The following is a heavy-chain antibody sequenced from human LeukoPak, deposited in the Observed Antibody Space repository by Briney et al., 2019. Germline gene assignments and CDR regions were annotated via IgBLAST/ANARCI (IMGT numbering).Heavy chain of an antibody. Sequence: PSETLSLTCTVSGYSLSSGYYWGWIRPPPGKGLEWIGNIYHSGGTYYNPSLKSRVTISVDTSKNQFSLKLSSVTAADTAVYYCAREYYYDSSGYSWFDPWGQGILVTVSS. V-gene: IGHV4-38-2*02. J-gene: IGHJ5*02. CDR3: AREYYYDSSGYSWFDP. CDR1: GYSLSSGYY. CDR2: IYHSGGT. D-gene: IGHD3-22*01.